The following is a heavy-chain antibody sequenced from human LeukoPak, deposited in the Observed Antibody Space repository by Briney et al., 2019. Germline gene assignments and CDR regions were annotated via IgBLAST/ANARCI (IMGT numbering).Heavy chain of an antibody. CDR3: ARNAYDILTGYYLFDY. V-gene: IGHV4-39*01. J-gene: IGHJ4*02. Sequence: PSETLSLTCAVSGGSISSSSYYWGWIRQPPGKGLEWIGSIYYSGSTYYNPSLKSRVTISVDTSKNQFSLKLSSVTAADTAVYYCARNAYDILTGYYLFDYWGQGTLVTVSS. CDR1: GGSISSSSYY. CDR2: IYYSGST. D-gene: IGHD3-9*01.